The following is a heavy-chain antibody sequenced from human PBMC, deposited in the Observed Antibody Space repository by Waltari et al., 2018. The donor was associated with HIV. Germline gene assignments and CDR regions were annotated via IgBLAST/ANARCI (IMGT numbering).Heavy chain of an antibody. CDR2: VSGSGSST. CDR3: AKRVNTIRGVYWYFDL. Sequence: EEQLLESGGGLAQPGGSLRLSCAASGFTLSSTHAMSWVRQAPAKGLEWVSGVSGSGSSTYYADSVKGRFTISRDNSKNTLHLQLNRLRAEDTALYYCAKRVNTIRGVYWYFDLWGRGTLVTVSS. D-gene: IGHD3-10*01. V-gene: IGHV3-23*01. J-gene: IGHJ2*01. CDR1: GFTLSSTHA.